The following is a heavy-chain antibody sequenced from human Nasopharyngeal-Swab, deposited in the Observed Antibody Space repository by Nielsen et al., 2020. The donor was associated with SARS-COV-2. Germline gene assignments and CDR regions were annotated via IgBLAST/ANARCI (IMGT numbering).Heavy chain of an antibody. Sequence: WIRQPPGKGLEWISYISSSSVTIFYADSVRGRFTISRDNAKYSLYLQMNSLRAEDTGVYYCAKGQGGYDATQGGYWGQGTLVTVSS. CDR2: ISSSSVTI. V-gene: IGHV3-48*03. CDR3: AKGQGGYDATQGGY. J-gene: IGHJ4*02. D-gene: IGHD5-12*01.